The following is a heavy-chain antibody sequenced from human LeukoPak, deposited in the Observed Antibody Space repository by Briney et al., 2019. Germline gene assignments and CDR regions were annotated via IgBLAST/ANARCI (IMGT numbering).Heavy chain of an antibody. Sequence: TGGSLRLSCAASGFTVSSNYMSWVRQAPGKGLEWVSVIYIGGSTYYADSVKGRFTISRDNSKTTLYLQMNSLRAEDTAVYYCAREIIQLPGYFDYWGQGTLVTVSS. CDR3: AREIIQLPGYFDY. CDR1: GFTVSSNY. J-gene: IGHJ4*02. V-gene: IGHV3-53*01. D-gene: IGHD5-18*01. CDR2: IYIGGST.